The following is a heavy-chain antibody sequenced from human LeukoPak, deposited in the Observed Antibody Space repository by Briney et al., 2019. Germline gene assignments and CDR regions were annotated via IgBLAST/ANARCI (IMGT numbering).Heavy chain of an antibody. CDR3: ARPSSSRYWAFDI. Sequence: SETLSLTCTVSGGSISSYYWSWIRQPPGKGLEWIGYIYYSGSTNYNPSLKSRVTISVDTSKNQFSLKLSSVTAADTAVYYCARPSSSRYWAFDIWGQGTMVTVSS. D-gene: IGHD6-13*01. J-gene: IGHJ3*02. CDR2: IYYSGST. V-gene: IGHV4-59*08. CDR1: GGSISSYY.